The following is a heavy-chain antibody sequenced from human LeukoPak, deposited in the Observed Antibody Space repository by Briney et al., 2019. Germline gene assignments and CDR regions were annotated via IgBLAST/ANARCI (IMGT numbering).Heavy chain of an antibody. J-gene: IGHJ4*02. CDR1: GFSLSTSGMC. Sequence: SGPTLVNPTQPLTLTCTFSGFSLSTSGMCGSWIRQPPGKALEWLALIDWDDDKYYNTSLKTSLTISKDTSKNQVVLTMTNMDPVDTATYYCARTYGSGSSYFDYWGQGTLVTVSS. V-gene: IGHV2-70*01. CDR3: ARTYGSGSSYFDY. CDR2: IDWDDDK. D-gene: IGHD3-10*01.